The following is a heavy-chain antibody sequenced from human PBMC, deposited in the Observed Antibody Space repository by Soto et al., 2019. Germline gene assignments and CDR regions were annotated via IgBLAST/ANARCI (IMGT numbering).Heavy chain of an antibody. D-gene: IGHD6-19*01. CDR3: AKRNSGWSAAAPRYYFDY. CDR1: GFTFSSYA. Sequence: PGGSLRLSCAASGFTFSSYAMSWVRQAPGKGLEWVSAISGSGGSTYYADSVKDRFTISRDNSKNTLYLQMNSLRAEDTAVYYCAKRNSGWSAAAPRYYFDYWGQGTLVTVSS. V-gene: IGHV3-23*01. J-gene: IGHJ4*02. CDR2: ISGSGGST.